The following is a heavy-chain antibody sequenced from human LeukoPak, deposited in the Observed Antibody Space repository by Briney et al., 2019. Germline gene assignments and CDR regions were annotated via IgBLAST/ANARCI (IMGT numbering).Heavy chain of an antibody. CDR3: ARVLLPMSEPLNLEWFAMDV. Sequence: SVKVSCKAPGDTLITHFISWVRQAPGQGLEWVGRIVPVIGVATYAQSLQGRVIITADRSTNTAYMELSSLRFEDSAVYYCARVLLPMSEPLNLEWFAMDVWGKGTTVTVSS. CDR2: IVPVIGVA. CDR1: GDTLITHF. J-gene: IGHJ6*03. D-gene: IGHD3-3*01. V-gene: IGHV1-69*04.